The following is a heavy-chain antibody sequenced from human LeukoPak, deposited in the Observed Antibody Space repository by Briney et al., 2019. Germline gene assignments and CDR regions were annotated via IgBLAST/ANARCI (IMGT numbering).Heavy chain of an antibody. CDR3: AREAPYGFWGRDDAFDI. CDR2: IIPILGIA. Sequence: GSSVKVSCKASGGTFSSYAISWVRQAPGQGLEWMGRIIPILGIANYAQKFQGRVTITADESTSTAYMELSSLRSEDTAVYYCAREAPYGFWGRDDAFDIWGQGTMVTVSS. V-gene: IGHV1-69*04. D-gene: IGHD7-27*01. J-gene: IGHJ3*02. CDR1: GGTFSSYA.